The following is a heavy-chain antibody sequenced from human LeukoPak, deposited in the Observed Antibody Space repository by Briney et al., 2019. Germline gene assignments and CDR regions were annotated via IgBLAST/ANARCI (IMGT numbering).Heavy chain of an antibody. D-gene: IGHD3-3*01. V-gene: IGHV3-30*04. J-gene: IGHJ3*02. CDR2: ISYDGSNK. CDR3: ARHDSDAFDI. Sequence: GGSLRLSCAASGFTFSSYAMHWVRQAPGKGLEWVAVISYDGSNKYYADSVKGRFTISRDNSKNTLYLQMNSLRAEDTAVYYCARHDSDAFDIWGQGTMVTVSS. CDR1: GFTFSSYA.